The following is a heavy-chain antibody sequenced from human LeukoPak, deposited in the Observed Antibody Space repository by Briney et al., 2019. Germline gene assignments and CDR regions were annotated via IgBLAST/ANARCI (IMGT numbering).Heavy chain of an antibody. Sequence: SVKVSCKASGGTFSSYAISWVRQAPGQGLEWMGGITPMFGTANYAQKFQGRVTITADESTSTAYMELSSLRSEDTAVYYCAREWGHDTSGYFFGYWGQGTLVTVSS. V-gene: IGHV1-69*13. CDR2: ITPMFGTA. CDR1: GGTFSSYA. CDR3: AREWGHDTSGYFFGY. J-gene: IGHJ4*02. D-gene: IGHD3-22*01.